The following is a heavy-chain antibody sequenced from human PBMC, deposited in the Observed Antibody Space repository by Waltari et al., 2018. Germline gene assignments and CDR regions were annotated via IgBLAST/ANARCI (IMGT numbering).Heavy chain of an antibody. Sequence: QVQLQQWGAGLSKPSETLSLTCAVYGGTFSNNYWSWIRQPPGKGLEWIGEINPSGSTNYNPSLKSRVTISGDTSKNQFSLELSSVSAADTAVYYCARWGHSSYYYYYMDVWGKGTTVTVSS. CDR3: ARWGHSSYYYYYMDV. CDR2: INPSGST. D-gene: IGHD5-18*01. J-gene: IGHJ6*03. V-gene: IGHV4-34*01. CDR1: GGTFSNNY.